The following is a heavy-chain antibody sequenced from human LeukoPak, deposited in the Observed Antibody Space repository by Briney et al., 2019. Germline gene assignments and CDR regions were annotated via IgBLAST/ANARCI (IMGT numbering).Heavy chain of an antibody. V-gene: IGHV1-2*02. CDR3: ARGGLPFDY. CDR2: INPNGGRT. CDR1: GYTFTDYH. Sequence: GASVKVSCKVFGYTFTDYHMHWVRQAPGQGLEWMGWINPNGGRTNYAQKFQGRVTMTRDTSISTVYMELSRLRSDDTAVYYCARGGLPFDYWGQGTLVTVSS. J-gene: IGHJ4*02.